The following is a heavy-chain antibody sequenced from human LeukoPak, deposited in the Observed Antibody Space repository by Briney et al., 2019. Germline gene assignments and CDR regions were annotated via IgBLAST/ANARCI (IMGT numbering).Heavy chain of an antibody. J-gene: IGHJ4*02. Sequence: SETLSLTCAVYGGSFSGYYWSWIRQPPGKGLEWIGEINHSGSTNYNPSLKSRVTISVDTSKNQFSLKLSSVTAADTAVYYCARGITMIVVVKGFDYWGQGTLVTVSS. CDR1: GGSFSGYY. CDR2: INHSGST. D-gene: IGHD3-22*01. CDR3: ARGITMIVVVKGFDY. V-gene: IGHV4-34*01.